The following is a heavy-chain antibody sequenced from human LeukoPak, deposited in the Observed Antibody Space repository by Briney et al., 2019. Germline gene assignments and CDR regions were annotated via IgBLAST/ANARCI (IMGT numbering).Heavy chain of an antibody. D-gene: IGHD3-3*01. V-gene: IGHV4-59*12. J-gene: IGHJ6*02. CDR2: IYYSGST. CDR1: GGSISSYY. Sequence: SETLSLTCTVSGGSISSYYWSWIRQPPGKGLEWIGYIYYSGSTNYNPSLKSRVTMSVDTSKNQFSLKLSSVTAADTAVYYCARADYDFWSGYSNGMDVWGQGTTVTVSS. CDR3: ARADYDFWSGYSNGMDV.